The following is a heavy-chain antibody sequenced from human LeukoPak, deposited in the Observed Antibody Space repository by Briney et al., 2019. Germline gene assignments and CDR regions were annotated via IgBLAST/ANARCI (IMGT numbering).Heavy chain of an antibody. CDR1: GITFSSYS. J-gene: IGHJ4*02. CDR2: ITKGGSDI. D-gene: IGHD4-23*01. Sequence: GESLRLSCATSGITFSSYSMKWVRQAPGKGLEWVSSITKGGSDIYYADSVKGRFTISRDDAKNSLYLQMNSLRVEDTAVYYCVRAGTSSGGFDYWGQGTLVTVSS. CDR3: VRAGTSSGGFDY. V-gene: IGHV3-21*01.